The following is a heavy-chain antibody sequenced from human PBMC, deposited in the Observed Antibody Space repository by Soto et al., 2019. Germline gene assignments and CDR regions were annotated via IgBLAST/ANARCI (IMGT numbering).Heavy chain of an antibody. J-gene: IGHJ4*02. CDR3: ARDLGAFNYGSAYFGY. Sequence: PGGSLRLSCAPSGFTFSTYGMHWVRQAPGKGLEWVAVIWYDGSNQYYADSVKGRFTISRDNSKNMLYLQMNSLRAEDTAVYYCARDLGAFNYGSAYFGYWGQRAPVTVSS. CDR1: GFTFSTYG. V-gene: IGHV3-33*01. D-gene: IGHD3-10*01. CDR2: IWYDGSNQ.